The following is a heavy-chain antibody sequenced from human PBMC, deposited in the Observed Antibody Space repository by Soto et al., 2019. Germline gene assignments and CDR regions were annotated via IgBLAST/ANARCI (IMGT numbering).Heavy chain of an antibody. CDR2: IWYDGSKK. V-gene: IGHV3-33*01. CDR3: ESPDGGY. CDR1: GFTFSSYG. J-gene: IGHJ4*02. Sequence: QVQLVESGGGVVQPGRSLRLSCATSGFTFSSYGMHWVRQAPGKGLEWVALIWYDGSKKQYVDSVKGRFTISRDNSKNTLFLQMNSLRAEDTAVYYCESPDGGYWGQGTVVTVSS.